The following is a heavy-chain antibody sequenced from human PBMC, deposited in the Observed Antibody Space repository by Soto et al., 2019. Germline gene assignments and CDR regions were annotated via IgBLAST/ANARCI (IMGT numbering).Heavy chain of an antibody. V-gene: IGHV4-4*02. CDR3: ARVVGGYYYGMEV. D-gene: IGHD2-2*01. J-gene: IGHJ6*02. Sequence: PSETLSLTCAVSGGSISSSNWWSWVRQPPGKGLEWIGEIYHSGSTNYNPSLKSRVTISVDKSKNQFSLKLSSVTAADTAVYYCARVVGGYYYGMEVWGQGTTVTVSS. CDR1: GGSISSSNW. CDR2: IYHSGST.